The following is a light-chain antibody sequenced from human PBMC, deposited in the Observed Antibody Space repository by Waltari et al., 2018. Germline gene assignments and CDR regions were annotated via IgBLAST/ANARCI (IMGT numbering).Light chain of an antibody. V-gene: IGLV1-47*01. CDR2: RNN. CDR1: SSNIGSNY. CDR3: AAWDDSLSGPV. Sequence: QSVLTQPPSASGTPGQRVTISCSGSSSNIGSNYVYWYQQPPGTTPKLLIYRNNRRPSGVPDRCSGSKSGTSASLAISGRRSEEEADYYCAAWDDSLSGPVFGGGTKLTVL. J-gene: IGLJ2*01.